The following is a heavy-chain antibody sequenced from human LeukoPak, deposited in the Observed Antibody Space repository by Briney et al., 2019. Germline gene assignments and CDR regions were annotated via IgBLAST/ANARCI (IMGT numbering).Heavy chain of an antibody. CDR1: GFTFGDYA. D-gene: IGHD5-18*01. V-gene: IGHV3-21*01. CDR3: ASLQTYSYGHGRDY. CDR2: ISSSSSYI. Sequence: GGSLRLSCTASGFTFGDYAMSWFRQAPGKGLEWVSSISSSSSYIYYADSVKGRFTISRGNAKNSLYLQMNSLRAEDTAVYYCASLQTYSYGHGRDYWGQGTLVTVPS. J-gene: IGHJ4*02.